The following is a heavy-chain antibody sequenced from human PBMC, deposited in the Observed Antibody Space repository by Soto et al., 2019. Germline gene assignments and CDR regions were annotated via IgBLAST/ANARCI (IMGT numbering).Heavy chain of an antibody. CDR2: INPITGGT. V-gene: IGHV1-2*02. CDR3: ARNYYDSSDRDYLDY. D-gene: IGHD3-22*01. CDR1: GYTFTSYY. Sequence: ASVKVSCKASGYTFTSYYIHWVRQAPGQGLEWMGWINPITGGTNYAPKFQSRVTMTRDTSITTAYMELSRLRSDDTAVYYCARNYYDSSDRDYLDYWGQGTPGHRLL. J-gene: IGHJ4*02.